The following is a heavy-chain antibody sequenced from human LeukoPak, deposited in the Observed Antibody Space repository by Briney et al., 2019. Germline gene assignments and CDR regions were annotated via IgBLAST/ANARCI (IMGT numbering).Heavy chain of an antibody. CDR2: IYTSGST. J-gene: IGHJ3*02. V-gene: IGHV4-4*07. Sequence: KPSETLSLTCTVSGGSISSYYWSWIRQPAGKGLEWIGRIYTSGSTYYNPSLKSRVTMSVDTSKNQFSLKLSSVTAADTAVYYCARDYERYQLLNDAFDIWGQGTMVTVSS. D-gene: IGHD2-2*01. CDR1: GGSISSYY. CDR3: ARDYERYQLLNDAFDI.